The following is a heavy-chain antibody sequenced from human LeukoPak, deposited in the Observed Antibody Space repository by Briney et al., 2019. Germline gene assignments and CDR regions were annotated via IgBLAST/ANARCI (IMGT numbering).Heavy chain of an antibody. D-gene: IGHD1-7*01. Sequence: GGSLRLSCEVSGFTFSYYMMTWVRQAPGEGLEWVANMRTDGSVPSYVDSVKGRFTISRDNAKSSLYLQMNNLRVEDTAIYYCARISRRELPCFWGQGTLVTVSS. CDR1: GFTFSYYM. J-gene: IGHJ4*02. CDR2: MRTDGSVP. CDR3: ARISRRELPCF. V-gene: IGHV3-7*03.